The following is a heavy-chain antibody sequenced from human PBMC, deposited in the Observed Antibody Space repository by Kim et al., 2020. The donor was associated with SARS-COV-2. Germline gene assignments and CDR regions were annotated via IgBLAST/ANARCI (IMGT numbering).Heavy chain of an antibody. Sequence: ASVKVSCKASGYTFTSYAMHWVRQATGQRLEWMGWINAGNGNTKYSQKFQGRVTITRDTSASTAYMELSSLRSEDTAVYYCARATPGYSYGSDFDYWGQGTLVTVSS. CDR3: ARATPGYSYGSDFDY. D-gene: IGHD5-18*01. CDR2: INAGNGNT. V-gene: IGHV1-3*01. J-gene: IGHJ4*02. CDR1: GYTFTSYA.